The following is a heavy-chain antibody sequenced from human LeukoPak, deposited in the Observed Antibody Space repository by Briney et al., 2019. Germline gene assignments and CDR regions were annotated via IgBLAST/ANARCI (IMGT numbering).Heavy chain of an antibody. J-gene: IGHJ6*03. V-gene: IGHV3-23*01. CDR1: GFTFSSYG. CDR2: ISSTGGTT. Sequence: PGGSLRLSCAASGFTFSSYGMSWVRQAPGKGLEWVSNISSTGGTTYYADSVKGRFTISRDNSKNTLYLQMNSLRAEDTAIYYCAKNGDRGAYCTGGTCYPYFYYYMDVWGKGTTVTI. D-gene: IGHD2-15*01. CDR3: AKNGDRGAYCTGGTCYPYFYYYMDV.